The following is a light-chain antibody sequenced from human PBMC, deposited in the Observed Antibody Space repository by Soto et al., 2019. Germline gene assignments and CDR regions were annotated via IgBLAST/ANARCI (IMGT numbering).Light chain of an antibody. CDR3: QNRNNWPPGAT. V-gene: IGKV3-11*01. Sequence: EIVLTQSPATLSLSPGERATLSCRASHTISNSLAWYQQRPGQAPRLLIDVASNRATGIPARFSGSGSGTDFTLTISSLEPEDFAVYYCQNRNNWPPGATFGGGTKVEIK. CDR2: VAS. CDR1: HTISNS. J-gene: IGKJ4*01.